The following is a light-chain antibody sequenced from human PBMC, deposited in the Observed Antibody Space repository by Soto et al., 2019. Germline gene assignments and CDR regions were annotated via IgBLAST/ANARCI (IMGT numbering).Light chain of an antibody. J-gene: IGKJ1*01. CDR1: QSFCSG. CDR2: ATS. V-gene: IGKV1-5*03. Sequence: DIRRTQSPATLSASVGERVTFTCRAGQSFCSGWAWYQQKPGKAPNLLVYATSTLESGVPTRFSGSGSGTEFTLTITSLQADDFATYYCQHQSTFGQGTKV. CDR3: QHQST.